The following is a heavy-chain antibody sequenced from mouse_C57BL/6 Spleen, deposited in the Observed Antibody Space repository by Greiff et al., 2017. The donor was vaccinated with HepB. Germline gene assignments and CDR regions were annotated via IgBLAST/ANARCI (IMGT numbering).Heavy chain of an antibody. Sequence: QVQLKQPGAELVMPGASVKLSCKASGYTFTSYWMHWVKQRPGQGLEWIGEVDPSDSSTNYNQKFKGKYTLTVDKPSSTAYMQLSSLTSEDSAVYYCARYYSNYVFDYWGQGTTLTVSS. CDR1: GYTFTSYW. D-gene: IGHD2-5*01. V-gene: IGHV1-69*01. CDR3: ARYYSNYVFDY. J-gene: IGHJ2*01. CDR2: VDPSDSST.